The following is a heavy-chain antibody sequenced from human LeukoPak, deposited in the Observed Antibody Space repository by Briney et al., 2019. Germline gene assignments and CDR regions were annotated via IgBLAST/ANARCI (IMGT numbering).Heavy chain of an antibody. CDR2: IYYSGST. CDR3: ARVPAATYYFDY. J-gene: IGHJ4*02. V-gene: IGHV4-59*01. CDR1: GGSISSYY. D-gene: IGHD2-2*01. Sequence: PSETLSLTCTVSGGSISSYYWSWIRQPPGKGLEWIGYIYYSGSTNYNPSLKSRVTISVDTSKNQFSLKLSSVTAADTAVYCCARVPAATYYFDYWGQGTLVTVSS.